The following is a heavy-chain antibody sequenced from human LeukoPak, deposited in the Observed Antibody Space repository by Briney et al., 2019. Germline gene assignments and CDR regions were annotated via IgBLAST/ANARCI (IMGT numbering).Heavy chain of an antibody. J-gene: IGHJ4*02. D-gene: IGHD3-3*01. V-gene: IGHV1-2*06. CDR2: INPNSGGT. CDR3: ATPTIFGVVVDDY. CDR1: GYTFTGYY. Sequence: ASVKVSCTASGYTFTGYYMHWVRQAPGQGLEWMGRINPNSGGTNYAQKFQGRVTMTRDTSISTAYMELSRPRSDDTAVYYCATPTIFGVVVDDYWGQGTLVTVSS.